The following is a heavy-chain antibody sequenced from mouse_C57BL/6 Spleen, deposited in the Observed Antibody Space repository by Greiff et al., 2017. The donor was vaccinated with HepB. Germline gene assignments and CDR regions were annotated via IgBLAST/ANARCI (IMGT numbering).Heavy chain of an antibody. D-gene: IGHD2-5*01. J-gene: IGHJ1*03. Sequence: VQLKQSGPGLVKPSQSLSLTCSVTGYSITSGYYWNWIRQFPGNKLEWMGYISYDGSNNYNPSLKNRISITRDTSKNQFFLKLNSVTTEDTATYYCAREDYSNHWYFDVWGTGTTVTVSS. CDR3: AREDYSNHWYFDV. CDR2: ISYDGSN. CDR1: GYSITSGYY. V-gene: IGHV3-6*01.